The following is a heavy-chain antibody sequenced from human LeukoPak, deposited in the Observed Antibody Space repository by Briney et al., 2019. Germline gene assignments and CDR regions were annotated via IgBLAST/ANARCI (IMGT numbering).Heavy chain of an antibody. CDR2: ISGSGGST. CDR3: AKYPRANYDSSGYYFVY. Sequence: GGSLRLSCAASGSTFSSYAMSWVRQAPGKGLEWVSAISGSGGSTYYADSVKGRFTISRDNSKNTLYLQMNSLRAEDTAVYYCAKYPRANYDSSGYYFVYWGQGTLVTVSS. J-gene: IGHJ4*02. V-gene: IGHV3-23*01. CDR1: GSTFSSYA. D-gene: IGHD3-22*01.